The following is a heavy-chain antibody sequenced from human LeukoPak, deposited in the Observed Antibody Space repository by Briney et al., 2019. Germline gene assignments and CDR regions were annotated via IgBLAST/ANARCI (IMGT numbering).Heavy chain of an antibody. D-gene: IGHD6-6*01. CDR2: IIPIFGTA. J-gene: IGHJ4*02. Sequence: GASVKVSCKASGGTFSSYAISWVRQAPGQGLEWMGGIIPIFGTANYAQKFQGRVTITADESTSTAYMELSSLRSEDTAVYYCARTNRSSGPFDYWGQGTLVTVSS. CDR3: ARTNRSSGPFDY. CDR1: GGTFSSYA. V-gene: IGHV1-69*13.